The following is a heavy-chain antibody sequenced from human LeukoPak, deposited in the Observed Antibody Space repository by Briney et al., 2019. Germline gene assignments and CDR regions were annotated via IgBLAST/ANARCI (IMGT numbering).Heavy chain of an antibody. Sequence: ASVTVSCKASGYTFISYGISWVRQAPGQGLEWMGWISAYNGNTNYAQKLQGRVTITTDTSTSTDYMELRSLRSDDTAAYYCASVITMVRGVILYYWGQGTLVTVSS. CDR1: GYTFISYG. J-gene: IGHJ4*02. D-gene: IGHD3-10*01. V-gene: IGHV1-18*01. CDR2: ISAYNGNT. CDR3: ASVITMVRGVILYY.